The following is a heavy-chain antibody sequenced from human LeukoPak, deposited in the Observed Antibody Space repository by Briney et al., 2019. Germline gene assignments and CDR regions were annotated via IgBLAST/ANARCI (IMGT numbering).Heavy chain of an antibody. D-gene: IGHD3-22*01. CDR2: ISDSGGSS. CDR3: AKDSPAVVVF. CDR1: GFTFSTYA. V-gene: IGHV3-23*01. J-gene: IGHJ3*01. Sequence: GGSLRLSCAASGFTFSTYAMGWVGQAPGKGLEWVSAISDSGGSSSYADSVKGRFTISRDNSKNTLYLQMETLGAEDTAVYYCAKDSPAVVVFWEQGTMVTVSS.